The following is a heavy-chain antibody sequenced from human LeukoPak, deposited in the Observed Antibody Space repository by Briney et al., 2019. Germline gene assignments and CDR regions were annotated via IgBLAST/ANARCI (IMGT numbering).Heavy chain of an antibody. J-gene: IGHJ6*02. CDR2: MNPNSGNT. V-gene: IGHV1-8*01. Sequence: VSVKVSCKASGYTFTSYDINWVRQATGQGLEWMGWMNPNSGNTGYAQKFQGRVTMTRNTSISTAYMELSSLRSEDTAVYYCARGRLYCSGGSCLYYYYGMDVWGQGTTVTVSS. CDR1: GYTFTSYD. CDR3: ARGRLYCSGGSCLYYYYGMDV. D-gene: IGHD2-15*01.